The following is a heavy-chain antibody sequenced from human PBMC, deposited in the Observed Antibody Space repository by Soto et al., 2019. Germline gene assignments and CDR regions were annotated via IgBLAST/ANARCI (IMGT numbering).Heavy chain of an antibody. Sequence: ASVKVSCKASGYTFTSYDINWVRQATGQGLEWMGWMNPNSGNTGYAQKFQGRVTMTRNTSISTAYMELSSLRSEDTAVYYCARGRGLDYYYYMDVWGKGTTVTVSS. J-gene: IGHJ6*03. CDR1: GYTFTSYD. CDR3: ARGRGLDYYYYMDV. V-gene: IGHV1-8*01. CDR2: MNPNSGNT.